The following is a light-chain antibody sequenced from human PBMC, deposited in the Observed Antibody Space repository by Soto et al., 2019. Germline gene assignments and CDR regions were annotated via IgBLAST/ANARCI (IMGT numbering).Light chain of an antibody. CDR2: FGS. J-gene: IGKJ5*01. CDR1: QSLLHSNGNIY. CDR3: MQAIQTPII. V-gene: IGKV2-28*01. Sequence: DIVMTQSPLSLPVTPGEPASISCRSSQSLLHSNGNIYLDWYLQRPGQSPQLLIYFGSNRASGVXDXXSGSGSGTDFTLKISRVEAEDVGVYYCMQAIQTPIIFGQGTRLEIK.